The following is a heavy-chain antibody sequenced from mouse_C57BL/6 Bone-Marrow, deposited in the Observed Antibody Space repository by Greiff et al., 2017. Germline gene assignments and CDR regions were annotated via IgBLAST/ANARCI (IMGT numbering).Heavy chain of an antibody. CDR3: AKNAGTGNFDY. D-gene: IGHD4-1*01. CDR1: GFSLTSYG. V-gene: IGHV2-5*01. J-gene: IGHJ2*01. CDR2: IWRGGST. Sequence: VKLMESGPGLVQPSQSLSITCTVSGFSLTSYGVHWVRQSPGKGLEWLGVIWRGGSTDYNAAFMSRLSITKDNSKSQVFCKMNSLQADDTAIYYCAKNAGTGNFDYWGQGTTLTVSA.